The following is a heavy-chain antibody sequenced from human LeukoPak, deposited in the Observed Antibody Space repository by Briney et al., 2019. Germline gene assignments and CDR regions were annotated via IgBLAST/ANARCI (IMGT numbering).Heavy chain of an antibody. CDR3: ARDYDYDSSGYSSD. Sequence: GGSLRLSCESSGFGFRLHSMTWFRQAAGKGLEWVSSMSGGADRSYYADSVKGRLTVSRDYSKNTLYLQMNSLRADDTAVYYCARDYDYDSSGYSSDWGQGTLVTVSS. J-gene: IGHJ4*02. CDR1: GFGFRLHS. D-gene: IGHD3-22*01. V-gene: IGHV3-23*01. CDR2: MSGGADRS.